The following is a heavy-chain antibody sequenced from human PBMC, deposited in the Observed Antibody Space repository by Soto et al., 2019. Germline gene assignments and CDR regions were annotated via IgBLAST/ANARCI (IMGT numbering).Heavy chain of an antibody. V-gene: IGHV2-5*02. D-gene: IGHD5-18*01. CDR1: GFSLDTSGVS. J-gene: IGHJ2*01. CDR3: ACRNVNTAMVYWYFDL. CDR2: LYWDDDK. Sequence: QITLTESGPTLVKPTQNLTLTCTFSGFSLDTSGVSVSWIRQSPGKALEWLALLYWDDDKRYSPSLKNRLTITQDTSKNQVVLTMTNMDPVDTGTYSCACRNVNTAMVYWYFDLWGRGTLVTVSS.